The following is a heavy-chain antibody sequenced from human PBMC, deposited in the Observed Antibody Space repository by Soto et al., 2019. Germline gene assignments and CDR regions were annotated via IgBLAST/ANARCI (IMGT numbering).Heavy chain of an antibody. Sequence: QVQLVQSGAEVKKPAASVKGSCKASGITFSTYAIHWVRQAPGQRLEWMGWINAGNGDTRYSQNFQGRVTLTRDTSASAVYMGLSSLRSEDTAIYYCARAISGYVTGGQGTLVTVSS. CDR1: GITFSTYA. J-gene: IGHJ4*01. V-gene: IGHV1-3*01. CDR2: INAGNGDT. CDR3: ARAISGYVT. D-gene: IGHD5-12*01.